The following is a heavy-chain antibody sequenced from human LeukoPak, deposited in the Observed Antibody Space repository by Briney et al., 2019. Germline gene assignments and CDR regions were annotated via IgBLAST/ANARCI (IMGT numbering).Heavy chain of an antibody. CDR3: ASNDYVWGSYRPLDY. CDR1: GFTFSSYS. J-gene: IGHJ4*02. CDR2: ISSSSSYI. Sequence: GGSLTLSCAASGFTFSSYSMNWPRQAPGKGLEWLSSISSSSSYIYYADSVKGRFTISRDNAKNSLYLQMNSLRAEDTAVYYCASNDYVWGSYRPLDYWGQGTLVTVSS. V-gene: IGHV3-21*01. D-gene: IGHD3-16*02.